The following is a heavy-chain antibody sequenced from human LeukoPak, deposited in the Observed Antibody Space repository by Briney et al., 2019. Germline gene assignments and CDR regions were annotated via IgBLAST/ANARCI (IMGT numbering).Heavy chain of an antibody. Sequence: SETLSLTCTVSGGSISSGGYYWSWIRQHPGKGLAWIGYIYYGGSTYYNPSLKSRVTISVDTSKNQFSLKLSSVTAADTAVYYCARRAGDYADAFDIWGQGTMVTVSS. CDR1: GGSISSGGYY. J-gene: IGHJ3*02. D-gene: IGHD4-17*01. CDR2: IYYGGST. V-gene: IGHV4-31*03. CDR3: ARRAGDYADAFDI.